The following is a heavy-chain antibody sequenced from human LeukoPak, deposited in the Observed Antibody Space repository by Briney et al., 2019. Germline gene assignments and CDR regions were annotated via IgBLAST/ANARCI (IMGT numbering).Heavy chain of an antibody. J-gene: IGHJ4*02. V-gene: IGHV4-59*01. CDR2: IYYSGST. CDR3: ARVMRRGWEIDY. D-gene: IGHD1-26*01. Sequence: SETLSLTCTVSGGSISSYYWSWIRQPPGKGLEWIGYIYYSGSTNYNPSLKSRVTISVDTSKNQFSLKLSSVTAADTAVYYCARVMRRGWEIDYWGQGTLATVSS. CDR1: GGSISSYY.